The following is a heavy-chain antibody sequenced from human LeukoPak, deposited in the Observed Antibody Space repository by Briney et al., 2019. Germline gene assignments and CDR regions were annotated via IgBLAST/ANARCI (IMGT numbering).Heavy chain of an antibody. CDR3: AKDRLIVVVIKGSAFDI. CDR1: GFTFSSYG. Sequence: PGGSLRLSCAASGFTFSSYGMSWVRQAPGKGLEGGSAINGSCGSTYYADSGKGRFTISRNNFKNTPYLQMNSLRAEDTAVYYCAKDRLIVVVIKGSAFDIWGQGTMVTVSS. D-gene: IGHD3-22*01. V-gene: IGHV3-23*01. J-gene: IGHJ3*02. CDR2: INGSCGST.